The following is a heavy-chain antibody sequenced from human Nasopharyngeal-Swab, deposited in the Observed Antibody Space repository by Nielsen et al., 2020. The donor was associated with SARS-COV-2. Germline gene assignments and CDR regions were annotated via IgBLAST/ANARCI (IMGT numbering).Heavy chain of an antibody. Sequence: WVRQAPGQGLEWMGWMNPNSGNTGYAQKFQGRVTMTRNTSISTAYMELSSLRSEDTAVYYCARRRPSWYCSSTSCSPEDYWGQRTLVTVSS. J-gene: IGHJ4*02. CDR2: MNPNSGNT. V-gene: IGHV1-8*01. CDR3: ARRRPSWYCSSTSCSPEDY. D-gene: IGHD2-2*01.